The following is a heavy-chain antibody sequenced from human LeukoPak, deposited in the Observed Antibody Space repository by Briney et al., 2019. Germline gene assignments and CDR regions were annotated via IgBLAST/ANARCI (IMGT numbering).Heavy chain of an antibody. Sequence: PGGSLRLSCAASGFTFSHYAMSWVRLRQAPGKGLEWVSAISGSGGSTYYADSVKGRFTISRDNSKNTLYLQMNSLRAEDTAVYYCAKGGLYTSSWYNYCGQGTLVTVSS. CDR1: GFTFSHYA. J-gene: IGHJ4*02. V-gene: IGHV3-23*01. CDR2: ISGSGGST. D-gene: IGHD6-13*01. CDR3: AKGGLYTSSWYNY.